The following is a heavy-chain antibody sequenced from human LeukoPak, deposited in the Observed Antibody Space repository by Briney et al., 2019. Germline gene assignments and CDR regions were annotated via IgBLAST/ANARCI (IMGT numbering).Heavy chain of an antibody. J-gene: IGHJ4*02. CDR2: ISYDGSNK. V-gene: IGHV3-30*18. Sequence: HPGGSLRLSCAASGFTFSSYGMHWVRQAPGKGLEWVAVISYDGSNKYYADSVKGRFTISRDNSKNTLYLQMNSLRAEDTAVYYCAKDPFTIFGVVITTREYYFDYWGQGTLVTVSS. D-gene: IGHD3-3*01. CDR1: GFTFSSYG. CDR3: AKDPFTIFGVVITTREYYFDY.